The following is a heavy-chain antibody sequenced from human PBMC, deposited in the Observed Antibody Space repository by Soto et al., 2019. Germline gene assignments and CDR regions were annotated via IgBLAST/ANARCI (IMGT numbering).Heavy chain of an antibody. CDR2: IYYRGAT. V-gene: IGHV4-39*02. J-gene: IGHJ6*02. Sequence: ETLSLTCTVSGASIDSSSHYWGWIRQSPGKGLEWIGSIYYRGATYYNPSLKSRVTISVDTPNNQFSLKSSLVTAADSAVYYCARDLGHSRSWNVYYYYGMDVWGQGTTVTVSS. CDR3: ARDLGHSRSWNVYYYYGMDV. D-gene: IGHD6-13*01. CDR1: GASIDSSSHY.